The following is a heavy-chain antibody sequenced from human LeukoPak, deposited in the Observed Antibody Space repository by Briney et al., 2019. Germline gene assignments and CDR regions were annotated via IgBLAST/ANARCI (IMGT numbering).Heavy chain of an antibody. CDR3: AYDKVDYGDC. Sequence: PGGSLRLSCVASGFTFSSSSMNWVRQAPGKGLEWVSSISSSSSYIYYTDSVEGRFTISRDNAKNSLYLQMNSLRAEDTAVYYCAYDKVDYGDCWGQGTLVTVSS. V-gene: IGHV3-21*01. CDR2: ISSSSSYI. D-gene: IGHD3-16*01. CDR1: GFTFSSSS. J-gene: IGHJ4*02.